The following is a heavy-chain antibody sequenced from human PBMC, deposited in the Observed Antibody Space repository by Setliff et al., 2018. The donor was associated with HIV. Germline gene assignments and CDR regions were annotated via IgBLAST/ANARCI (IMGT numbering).Heavy chain of an antibody. CDR1: GYTLTSYH. Sequence: ASVKVSCKASGYTLTSYHLHWVRQAPGQGLEWMGIINPSGVSTTYAQKLQGRVTMTRDTSTSTVYMELSSLRSEDTAVYYCASSRGSSWYLFNYGMDVWGQGTTVTVS. J-gene: IGHJ6*02. CDR2: INPSGVST. CDR3: ASSRGSSWYLFNYGMDV. V-gene: IGHV1-46*01. D-gene: IGHD6-13*01.